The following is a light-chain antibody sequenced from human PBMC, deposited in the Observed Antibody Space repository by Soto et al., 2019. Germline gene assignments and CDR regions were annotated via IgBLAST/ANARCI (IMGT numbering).Light chain of an antibody. CDR1: QDINSF. CDR3: QQTNHFPFT. CDR2: AAS. J-gene: IGKJ3*01. V-gene: IGKV1-12*01. Sequence: DIQMTQSPSSVSASVGDGVTITCRASQDINSFLAWYQQKPGKAPKLLIYAASTLHIGVPSRFRGSGSGTAFTLTISSLQPEYFATYFCQQTNHFPFTFGPGTKVDIK.